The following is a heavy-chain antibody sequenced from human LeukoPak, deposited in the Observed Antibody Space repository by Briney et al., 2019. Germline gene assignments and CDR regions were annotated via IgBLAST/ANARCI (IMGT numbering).Heavy chain of an antibody. D-gene: IGHD6-6*01. Sequence: GASVKVSCKASGGTFSSYAISWVRQAPGQGLEWMGGIIPIFGTANYAQKFQGRVTITTDESTSTAYMELSSLRSEDTAVYYCARGRGLYSSSSGEGLFDIWGQGTMVTVSS. J-gene: IGHJ3*02. CDR1: GGTFSSYA. CDR3: ARGRGLYSSSSGEGLFDI. V-gene: IGHV1-69*05. CDR2: IIPIFGTA.